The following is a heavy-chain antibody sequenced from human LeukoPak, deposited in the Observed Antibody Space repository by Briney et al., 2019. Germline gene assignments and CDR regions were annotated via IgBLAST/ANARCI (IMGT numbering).Heavy chain of an antibody. CDR3: ARGRYGSGSRTPYYYGMDV. V-gene: IGHV4-34*01. J-gene: IGHJ6*02. Sequence: SETLSLTCAVYGGSFSGYYWSWIRQPPGKGLEWIGEINHSGSTNYNPSLKSRVTISVDTSKNQFSLKLSSVTAADTAVYYCARGRYGSGSRTPYYYGMDVWGQGTTVTVSS. CDR1: GGSFSGYY. D-gene: IGHD3-10*01. CDR2: INHSGST.